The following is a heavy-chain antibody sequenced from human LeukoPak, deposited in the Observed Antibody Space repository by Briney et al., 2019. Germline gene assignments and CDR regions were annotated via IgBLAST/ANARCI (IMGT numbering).Heavy chain of an antibody. J-gene: IGHJ6*02. Sequence: ASVKVSCKASGYTFTSYAMHWVRQAPGQRLEWMGWINAGNGNTRYSQNFQGRVTITRDTSASIAYMELGSLRSEDTAVYYCARVKVVTAAGPQYYGMDVWGQGTTVTVSS. CDR1: GYTFTSYA. D-gene: IGHD6-13*01. V-gene: IGHV1-3*01. CDR2: INAGNGNT. CDR3: ARVKVVTAAGPQYYGMDV.